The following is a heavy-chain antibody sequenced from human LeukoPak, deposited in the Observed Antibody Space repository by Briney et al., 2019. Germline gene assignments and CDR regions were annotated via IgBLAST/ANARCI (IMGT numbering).Heavy chain of an antibody. V-gene: IGHV3-23*01. CDR1: GFSFRTYA. CDR3: AKYLTAKGPPYALEV. J-gene: IGHJ6*02. CDR2: ISDSGDRT. Sequence: GGSLRLSCAASGFSFRTYAVQWVRQAPGKGLEWVSGISDSGDRTFYAHSVRGRFTISRDNSKNTLYLQMNSLRAEDTAMYFCAKYLTAKGPPYALEVWGQGTTVTVSS. D-gene: IGHD1-14*01.